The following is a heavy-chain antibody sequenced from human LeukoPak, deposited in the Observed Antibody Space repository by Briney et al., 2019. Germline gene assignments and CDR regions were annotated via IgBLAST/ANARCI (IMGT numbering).Heavy chain of an antibody. D-gene: IGHD5-24*01. CDR2: IYTSGST. V-gene: IGHV4-61*02. CDR3: AREMRDGYNYFHY. CDR1: GDSISSGSYY. J-gene: IGHJ4*02. Sequence: SETLSLTCTVSGDSISSGSYYWSWIRQPAGKGLEWIGRIYTSGSTNYNPSLKSRVTISVDTSKNQFSLKLSSVTAAGTAVYYCAREMRDGYNYFHYWSQGTLVTVSS.